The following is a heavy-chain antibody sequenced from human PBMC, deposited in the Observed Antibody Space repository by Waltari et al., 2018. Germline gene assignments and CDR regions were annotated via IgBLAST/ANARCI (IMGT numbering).Heavy chain of an antibody. CDR3: AKTDRVAARPAPFDN. V-gene: IGHV3-23*01. CDR2: ISGSGATT. D-gene: IGHD6-6*01. CDR1: GFTFSSYA. Sequence: EMQLLESGGGLVQPGGSLRLSCAASGFTFSSYAMSWVRQAPGKGLEWVSTISGSGATTYYADSVKGRFTLFRDNSKNTLYLQMSSLRAEDTAGYYCAKTDRVAARPAPFDNWGQGTLVTVSS. J-gene: IGHJ4*02.